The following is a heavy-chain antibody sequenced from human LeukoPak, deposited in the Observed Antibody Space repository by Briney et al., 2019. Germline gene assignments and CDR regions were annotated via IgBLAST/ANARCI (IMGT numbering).Heavy chain of an antibody. V-gene: IGHV1-2*02. CDR3: ARTASARMVRGVIPY. J-gene: IGHJ4*02. D-gene: IGHD3-10*01. Sequence: ASVKVSCKASGYTFNSYYMHWVRQAPGQGLEWMGWINPNSGGTNYAQKFQGRVTMTRDTSISTAYMELSRLRSDDAAVYYCARTASARMVRGVIPYWGQGTLVTVSS. CDR2: INPNSGGT. CDR1: GYTFNSYY.